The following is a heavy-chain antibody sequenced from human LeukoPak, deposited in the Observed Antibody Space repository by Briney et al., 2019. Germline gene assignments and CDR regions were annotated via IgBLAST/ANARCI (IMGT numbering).Heavy chain of an antibody. CDR2: ISAYNGNT. D-gene: IGHD2-2*02. CDR3: ARSRPYIVVVPAAIMNWFDP. J-gene: IGHJ5*02. CDR1: GYTFTSYG. V-gene: IGHV1-18*01. Sequence: ASVKVSCKASGYTFTSYGICWVRQAPGQGLEWMGWISAYNGNTNYAQKLQGRVTMTTDTSTSTAYMELRSLRSDDTAVYYCARSRPYIVVVPAAIMNWFDPWGQGTLVTVSS.